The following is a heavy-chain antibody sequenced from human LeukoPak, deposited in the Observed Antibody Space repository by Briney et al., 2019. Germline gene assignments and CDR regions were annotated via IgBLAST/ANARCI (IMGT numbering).Heavy chain of an antibody. J-gene: IGHJ2*01. CDR3: ARGRNFGGWNHKYWYFDL. V-gene: IGHV4-34*01. CDR2: INHSGST. CDR1: GGSFSGYY. Sequence: KASETLSLTCAVYGGSFSGYYWSWIRQPPGKGLEWIGEINHSGSTNYNPSLKSRVTISVDTSKNQFSLKLSSVTAADTAVYYCARGRNFGGWNHKYWYFDLWGRGTLVTVSS. D-gene: IGHD6-19*01.